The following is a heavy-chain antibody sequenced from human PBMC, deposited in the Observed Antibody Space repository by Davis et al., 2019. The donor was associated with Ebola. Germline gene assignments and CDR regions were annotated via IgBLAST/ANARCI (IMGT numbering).Heavy chain of an antibody. Sequence: GGSLRLSCAASGFIFSSYGMHWVRQAPGKGLEWVAVISYDGSNTYHVDSVKGGFTISRDNAKNSLYLQMNSLRAEDTAVYYCAREGWTTVTTFGWFDPWGQGTLVTVSS. CDR2: ISYDGSNT. V-gene: IGHV3-33*05. CDR1: GFIFSSYG. D-gene: IGHD4-17*01. CDR3: AREGWTTVTTFGWFDP. J-gene: IGHJ5*02.